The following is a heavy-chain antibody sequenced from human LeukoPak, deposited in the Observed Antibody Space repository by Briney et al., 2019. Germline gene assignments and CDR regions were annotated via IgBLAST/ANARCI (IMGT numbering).Heavy chain of an antibody. J-gene: IGHJ3*02. Sequence: ASVKVSCKVSGYTLTELSMHWVRQAPGKGLESMGGFDPEDGETIYAQKFQGRVTMTEDTSTDTAYMELSSLRSEDTAVYYCATWHLGELSSDTETPHAFDIWGQGTMVTVSS. CDR1: GYTLTELS. D-gene: IGHD3-16*02. CDR3: ATWHLGELSSDTETPHAFDI. V-gene: IGHV1-24*01. CDR2: FDPEDGET.